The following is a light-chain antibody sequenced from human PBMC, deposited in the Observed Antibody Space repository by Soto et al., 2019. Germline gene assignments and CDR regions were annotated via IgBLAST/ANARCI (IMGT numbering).Light chain of an antibody. J-gene: IGKJ5*01. CDR1: ERIYSAY. Sequence: EVVVTQSPGTLSLSRGERATLSCRASERIYSAYLGWYQQKPGQAPRLLIYATSSRATGIPDRFSGRWSGTDLTLNISRLEPEEFAVYYCQQYGNSPITSGQGTRLEIK. CDR3: QQYGNSPIT. V-gene: IGKV3-20*01. CDR2: ATS.